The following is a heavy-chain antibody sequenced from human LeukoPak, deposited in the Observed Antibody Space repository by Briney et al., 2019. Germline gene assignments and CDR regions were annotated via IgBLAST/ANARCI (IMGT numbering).Heavy chain of an antibody. CDR1: GYSFTSYW. D-gene: IGHD6-19*01. CDR2: IYPGDPDT. CDR3: ARRYDSGWYGGAFDI. V-gene: IGHV5-51*01. J-gene: IGHJ3*02. Sequence: GESLKISCKGSGYSFTSYWIGWVRQMPGKGLEWMGIIYPGDPDTTYSPSFQGQVTTSADKSISTAYLQWSSLKASDTAMYYCARRYDSGWYGGAFDIWGQGTMVTVSS.